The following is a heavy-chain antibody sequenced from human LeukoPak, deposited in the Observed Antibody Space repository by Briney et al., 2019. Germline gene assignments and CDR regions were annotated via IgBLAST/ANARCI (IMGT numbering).Heavy chain of an antibody. D-gene: IGHD2-15*01. V-gene: IGHV4-61*01. Sequence: SETLSLTCTVSGGFVSSNNYYWSWIRQPPGKGLEWIGNIYYSGNTNYNPSLKGRVTTSVVTSKNQFSLRLTYVTPADTAVYYRARERSPWGGGSWYYFDHWGQGALVTVSS. CDR2: IYYSGNT. CDR3: ARERSPWGGGSWYYFDH. CDR1: GGFVSSNNYY. J-gene: IGHJ4*02.